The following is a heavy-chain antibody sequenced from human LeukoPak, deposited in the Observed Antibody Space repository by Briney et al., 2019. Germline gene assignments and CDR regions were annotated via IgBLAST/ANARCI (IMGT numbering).Heavy chain of an antibody. CDR2: INPNSGGT. CDR1: GYTFTGYY. V-gene: IGHV1-2*02. Sequence: ASVKVSCKASGYTFTGYYMHWVRQAPGQGLEWMGWINPNSGGTNYAQKFLGRVTMTRDTSISTAYMELSRLRYDDTAVYYCARGITIFGVVITSYFDPWGQGTLVAVSS. J-gene: IGHJ5*02. D-gene: IGHD3-3*01. CDR3: ARGITIFGVVITSYFDP.